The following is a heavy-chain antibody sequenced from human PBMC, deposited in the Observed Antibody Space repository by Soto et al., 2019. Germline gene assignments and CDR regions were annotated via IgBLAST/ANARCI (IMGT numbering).Heavy chain of an antibody. Sequence: SETLSLTSAVYCGSVSGYYWSWIRQPPGKGLEWIGEINHSGRTNYNPSLKSRATISVDTSKSQFSLKLSSVTAADTAVYYCARAPAGYNWFDPWGQGTLVTVS. CDR3: ARAPAGYNWFDP. D-gene: IGHD3-10*01. CDR2: INHSGRT. V-gene: IGHV4-34*01. CDR1: CGSVSGYY. J-gene: IGHJ5*02.